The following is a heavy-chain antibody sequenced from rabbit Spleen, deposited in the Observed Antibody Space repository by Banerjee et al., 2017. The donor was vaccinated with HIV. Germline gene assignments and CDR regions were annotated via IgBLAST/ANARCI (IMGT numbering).Heavy chain of an antibody. CDR2: IDVIRSGST. V-gene: IGHV1S45*01. Sequence: QEQLVESGGGLVQPGGSLTVTCKASGLDFSSSYWICWVRQAPEKGLEWIACIDVIRSGSTAYASWAKGRFTISKTSSTTVPLQVTSLTAADTATYFCARGSATMTMVITGYYLGLWGPGTLVTVS. J-gene: IGHJ6*01. CDR1: GLDFSSSYW. CDR3: ARGSATMTMVITGYYLGL. D-gene: IGHD2-1*01.